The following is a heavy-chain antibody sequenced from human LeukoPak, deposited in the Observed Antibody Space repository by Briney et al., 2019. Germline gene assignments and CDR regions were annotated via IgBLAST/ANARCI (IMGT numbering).Heavy chain of an antibody. D-gene: IGHD6-19*01. Sequence: SVKVSCKASGGTFSNYAISWVRQAPGQGLEWMGGIIPIFGTANYAQKFQGRVTITADKSTSTAYMELSSLRSEDTAVYYCASAGGGWYSIDYWGQGTPVTVSS. J-gene: IGHJ4*02. CDR1: GGTFSNYA. CDR2: IIPIFGTA. CDR3: ASAGGGWYSIDY. V-gene: IGHV1-69*06.